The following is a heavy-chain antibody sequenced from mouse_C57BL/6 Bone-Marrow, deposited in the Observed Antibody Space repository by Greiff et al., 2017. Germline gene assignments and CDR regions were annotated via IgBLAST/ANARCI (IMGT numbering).Heavy chain of an antibody. J-gene: IGHJ3*01. Sequence: VKLMESGAELVRPGTSVKMSCKASGYTFTNYWIRWAKQRPGHGLEWIGGIYPGGGCTNYNEKFKGKATLTADKSSSTAYMQFSSLTSEDSAIDYCARRDCVTLYAYWGQGNLVTVSA. V-gene: IGHV1-63*01. CDR3: ARRDCVTLYAY. CDR2: IYPGGGCT. D-gene: IGHD2-12*01. CDR1: GYTFTNYW.